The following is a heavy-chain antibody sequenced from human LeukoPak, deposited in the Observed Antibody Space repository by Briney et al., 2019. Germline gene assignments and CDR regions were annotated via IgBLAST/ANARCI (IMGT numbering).Heavy chain of an antibody. CDR1: GDSVSSNSAA. J-gene: IGHJ6*02. V-gene: IGHV6-1*01. CDR3: ARDGGQSIVGAVDYYYYGMDV. D-gene: IGHD1-26*01. CDR2: TYYRSKWYN. Sequence: SQTLSLTCAISGDSVSSNSAAWNWIRQSPSRGLEWLGRTYYRSKWYNDYAVSVKSRITINPDTSKNQFSLQLNSVTPEDTAVYYCARDGGQSIVGAVDYYYYGMDVWGQGTTVTVSS.